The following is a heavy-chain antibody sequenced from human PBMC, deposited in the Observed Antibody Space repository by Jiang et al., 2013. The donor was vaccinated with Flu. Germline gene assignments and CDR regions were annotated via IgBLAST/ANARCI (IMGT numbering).Heavy chain of an antibody. CDR1: GFTFSSYA. J-gene: IGHJ3*02. CDR2: ISYDGSNK. Sequence: VQLLESGGGVVQPGRSLRLSCAASGFTFSSYAMHWVRQAPGKGLEWVAVISYDGSNKYYADSVKGRFTISRDNSKNTLYLQMNSLRAEDTAVYYCARVGGIVQEWLLGAFDIWAKGQWSPSLQ. CDR3: ARVGGIVQEWLLGAFDI. V-gene: IGHV3-30*04. D-gene: IGHD3-3*01.